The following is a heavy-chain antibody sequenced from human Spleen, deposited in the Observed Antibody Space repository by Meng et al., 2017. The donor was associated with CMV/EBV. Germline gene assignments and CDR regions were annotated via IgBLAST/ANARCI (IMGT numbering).Heavy chain of an antibody. CDR1: GFTFSNYA. D-gene: IGHD2-2*01. CDR3: AILTSSYYFDY. J-gene: IGHJ4*02. CDR2: IYNDGGT. Sequence: GGSLRLSCAASGFTFSNYAMSWVRQAPGKGLEWVSVIYNDGGTYYADSVKGRFAISRDNSKNTLYLQMSSLRAEDTAVYYCAILTSSYYFDYWGQGTLVTVSS. V-gene: IGHV3-23*03.